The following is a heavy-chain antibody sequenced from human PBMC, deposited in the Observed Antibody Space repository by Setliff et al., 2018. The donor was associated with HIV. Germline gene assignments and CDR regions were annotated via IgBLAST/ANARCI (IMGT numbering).Heavy chain of an antibody. V-gene: IGHV3-7*03. Sequence: GGSLRLSCTASGFTFSSYGMHWVRQAPGKGLEWVANIKQDGGEKYYVDSVKGRFTISRDNAKNSLYLQMNSLRAEDTAVYYCARYNWNPLGYRFDYWGQGTLVTVS. J-gene: IGHJ4*02. CDR2: IKQDGGEK. CDR3: ARYNWNPLGYRFDY. D-gene: IGHD1-20*01. CDR1: GFTFSSYG.